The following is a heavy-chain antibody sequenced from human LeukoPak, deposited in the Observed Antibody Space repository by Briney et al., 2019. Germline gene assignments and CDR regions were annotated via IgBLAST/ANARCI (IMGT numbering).Heavy chain of an antibody. J-gene: IGHJ3*02. CDR3: AREVTTVTVKRAFDI. V-gene: IGHV3-30*04. CDR2: VSHDGTYE. D-gene: IGHD4-17*01. Sequence: PGGSLRLSCVASGFIISSYAMHWVRQAPGKGVEWVAVVSHDGTYEYYADSVKGRLTISRDISKTTLYLQMNSLRAEDTAVYYCAREVTTVTVKRAFDIWGQGTMVTVSS. CDR1: GFIISSYA.